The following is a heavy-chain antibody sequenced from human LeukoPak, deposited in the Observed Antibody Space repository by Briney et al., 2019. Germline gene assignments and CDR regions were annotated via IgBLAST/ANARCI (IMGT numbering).Heavy chain of an antibody. Sequence: ASVKVSCKASGGTFSSYAISWVRQAPGQGLEWMGGIIPIFGTANYAQKFQGRVTITADESTSTAYMELSSLRSGDTAVYYCARGLIAYYYGSGSHHYFDYWGQGTLLTVSS. J-gene: IGHJ4*02. CDR3: ARGLIAYYYGSGSHHYFDY. CDR2: IIPIFGTA. D-gene: IGHD3-10*01. CDR1: GGTFSSYA. V-gene: IGHV1-69*13.